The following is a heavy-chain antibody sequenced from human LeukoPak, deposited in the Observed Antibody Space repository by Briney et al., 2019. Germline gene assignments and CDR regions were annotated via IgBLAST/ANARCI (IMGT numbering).Heavy chain of an antibody. D-gene: IGHD1-26*01. CDR2: ISGSSNYI. CDR1: GFTFSSYT. J-gene: IGHJ4*02. CDR3: ARDAYGSSVDY. Sequence: GGSLRLSCVASGFTFSSYTMNWVRQDPGKGLEWVSSISGSSNYIYYADSVKGRFTISRDNAKNSLYLQMNSLRAEDTAVYYCARDAYGSSVDYWGQGTLVTVSS. V-gene: IGHV3-21*01.